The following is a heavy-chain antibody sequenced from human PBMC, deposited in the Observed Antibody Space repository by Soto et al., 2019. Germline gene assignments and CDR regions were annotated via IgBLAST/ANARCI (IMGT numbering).Heavy chain of an antibody. D-gene: IGHD2-15*01. CDR2: ISSSGSTI. J-gene: IGHJ4*02. CDR3: ARDVRDIVVVVAATLYYFDY. CDR1: GFTFSDYY. V-gene: IGHV3-11*01. Sequence: QVQLVESGGGLVKPGGSLRLSCAASGFTFSDYYMSWIRQAPGKGLEWGSYISSSGSTIYYADSVKGRFTISRDNAKNSLYLQMNSLRAEDTAVYYCARDVRDIVVVVAATLYYFDYWGQGTLVTVSS.